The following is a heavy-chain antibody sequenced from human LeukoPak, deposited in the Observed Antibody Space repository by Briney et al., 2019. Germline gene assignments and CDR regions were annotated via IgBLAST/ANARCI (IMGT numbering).Heavy chain of an antibody. V-gene: IGHV3-23*01. CDR1: GFTFSSYA. D-gene: IGHD3-10*01. CDR2: ISGSGGST. CDR3: AKDRGGWFRELPY. Sequence: GGSLRLSCGASGFTFSSYAMSWVRQAPGKGLEWVSAISGSGGSTYYADSVKGRFTISRDNSKNTLYLQMNSLRAEDTAVYYCAKDRGGWFRELPYWGQGTLVTVSS. J-gene: IGHJ4*02.